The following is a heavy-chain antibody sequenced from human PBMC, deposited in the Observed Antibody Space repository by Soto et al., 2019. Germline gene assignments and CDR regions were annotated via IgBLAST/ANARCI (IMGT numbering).Heavy chain of an antibody. CDR2: IIHIFGTA. D-gene: IGHD3-9*01. J-gene: IGHJ4*02. CDR3: ASDYAILTVYYDY. CDR1: GGTCSSYA. Sequence: QVQLLQSGAEVKKTGSSVKVSCKASGGTCSSYALSWVLQAPGQGLEWMGGIIHIFGTANYAQKFKGRLKLNAVESTSTAYMELSSMRSEYTDVYYCASDYAILTVYYDYVGQGTLVTVSS. V-gene: IGHV1-69*01.